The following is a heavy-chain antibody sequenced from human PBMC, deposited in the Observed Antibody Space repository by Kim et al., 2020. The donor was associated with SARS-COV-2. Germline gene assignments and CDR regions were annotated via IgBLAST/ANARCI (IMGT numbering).Heavy chain of an antibody. V-gene: IGHV3-74*01. D-gene: IGHD3-10*01. J-gene: IGHJ4*02. CDR3: ARGGEGSGSYRHFDY. CDR1: GFTFSSYW. CDR2: INSDGSST. Sequence: GGSLRLSCAASGFTFSSYWMHWVRQAPGKGLVWVSHINSDGSSTSYADSVKGRFTISRDNAKNTLYLQMNSLRAEDTAVYYCARGGEGSGSYRHFDYWGQGTLVTVSS.